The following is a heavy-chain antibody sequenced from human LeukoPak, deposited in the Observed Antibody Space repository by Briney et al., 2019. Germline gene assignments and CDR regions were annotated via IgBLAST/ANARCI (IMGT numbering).Heavy chain of an antibody. J-gene: IGHJ6*03. D-gene: IGHD6-19*01. V-gene: IGHV3-23*01. CDR1: GFTFSSYA. CDR2: ITGSGGST. CDR3: AKRDSSGWYYYYYYMDV. Sequence: GGLRLSCAASGFTFSSYAMSWVRQAPGKGLEWVSAITGSGGSTYYADSVKGRFTTSRDNSKNTLYLQMNSLRAEDTAVYYCAKRDSSGWYYYYYYMDVWGKGTTVTVSS.